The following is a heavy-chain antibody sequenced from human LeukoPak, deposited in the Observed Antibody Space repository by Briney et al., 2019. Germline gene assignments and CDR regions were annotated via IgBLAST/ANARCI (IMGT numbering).Heavy chain of an antibody. Sequence: SETLSLTCAVYGGSFSGYYWSWIRQPPGKGLEWIGEINHSGSTNYNPSLKSRVTISVDTSKNQFSLKLSSVTATDTAVYYCARGILTGYYRRRRGYAFDIWGQGTMVTVSS. J-gene: IGHJ3*02. D-gene: IGHD3-9*01. CDR1: GGSFSGYY. CDR3: ARGILTGYYRRRRGYAFDI. V-gene: IGHV4-34*01. CDR2: INHSGST.